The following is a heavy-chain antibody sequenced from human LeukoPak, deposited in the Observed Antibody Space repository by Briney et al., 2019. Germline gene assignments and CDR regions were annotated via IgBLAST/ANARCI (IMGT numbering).Heavy chain of an antibody. D-gene: IGHD2-21*01. V-gene: IGHV3-11*01. Sequence: KPGGSLRLSCAASGFTFSDYYMSWIRQAPGKGLEWVSYISSSGSTIYYADSVKGRFTISRDNSKNTLYLQMNSLRAEDTAVYYCAKGRAWHGPFDYWGQGTLVTVSS. CDR3: AKGRAWHGPFDY. CDR1: GFTFSDYY. J-gene: IGHJ4*02. CDR2: ISSSGSTI.